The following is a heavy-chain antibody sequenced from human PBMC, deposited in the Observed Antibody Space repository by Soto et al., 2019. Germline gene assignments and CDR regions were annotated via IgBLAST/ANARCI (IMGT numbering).Heavy chain of an antibody. Sequence: PSETLSLTCTVSGGSISSGDYYWSWIRQPTGKGLEGIGYIYYSGSTYYNPSLKSRVAISVDTFKNQSSLKLSYVTAADTAVYYCARDPLFYDILTDYYYYYGMDVWGQGTTVTVSS. CDR3: ARDPLFYDILTDYYYYYGMDV. D-gene: IGHD3-9*01. J-gene: IGHJ6*02. CDR1: GGSISSGDYY. CDR2: IYYSGST. V-gene: IGHV4-30-4*01.